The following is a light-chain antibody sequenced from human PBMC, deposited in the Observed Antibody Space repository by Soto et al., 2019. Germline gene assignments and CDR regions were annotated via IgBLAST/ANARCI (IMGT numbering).Light chain of an antibody. V-gene: IGKV1-27*01. CDR3: QKYNTAPYT. CDR2: AAS. Sequence: DFQMTQSPSSLSASVGATVTLTCRASQGFTNYLAWYQQKPGKAPKLLIYAASTLQSGVPPRFSGSGSGTHFTLTISSLQPEDAATYYCQKYNTAPYTFGQGTRLEIK. J-gene: IGKJ5*01. CDR1: QGFTNY.